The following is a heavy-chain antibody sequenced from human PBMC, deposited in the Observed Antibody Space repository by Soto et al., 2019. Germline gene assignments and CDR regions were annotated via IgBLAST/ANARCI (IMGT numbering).Heavy chain of an antibody. D-gene: IGHD2-15*01. V-gene: IGHV4-59*12. Sequence: PSETLSLTCTVSGGSISSYYWNWIRQSPGKGLEWIASLDYSGTTNYNPSLKSRITTSVDTSRNQFSLNLTSVTAADTAVYYCARGGGYDSFDFWGQGIQVTVSS. CDR1: GGSISSYY. CDR2: LDYSGTT. CDR3: ARGGGYDSFDF. J-gene: IGHJ4*02.